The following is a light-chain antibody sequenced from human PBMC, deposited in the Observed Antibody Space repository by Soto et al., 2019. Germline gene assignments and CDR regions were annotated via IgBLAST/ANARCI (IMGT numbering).Light chain of an antibody. CDR1: SSDVGGYKY. J-gene: IGLJ2*01. V-gene: IGLV2-14*01. Sequence: QSVLTQPASVSGSPGQSITISCTGTSSDVGGYKYVSWYQQHPDKAPKLIIFEVSNRPSGISSRFSGYKSGNTASLTISGLQAEDEADYYCASYTSSSTSVIFGRGTKLTVL. CDR2: EVS. CDR3: ASYTSSSTSVI.